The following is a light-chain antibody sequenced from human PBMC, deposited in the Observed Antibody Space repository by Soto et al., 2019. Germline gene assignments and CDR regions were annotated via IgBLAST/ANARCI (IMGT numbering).Light chain of an antibody. CDR1: QSVSSSY. J-gene: IGKJ1*01. V-gene: IGKV3-20*01. CDR3: QHYNNWPPT. Sequence: EIVLTQSPGTLSLSPGERSTLSXSASQSVSSSYLAWYQQKPGQAPRLFIYSTSSRATGIPDRFSGSGSGTEFTLTINSLQSEDFAVYCCQHYNNWPPTFGQGTKVDIK. CDR2: STS.